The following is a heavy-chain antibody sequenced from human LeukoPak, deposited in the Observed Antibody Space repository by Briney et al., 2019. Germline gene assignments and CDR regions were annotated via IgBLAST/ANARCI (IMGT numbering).Heavy chain of an antibody. J-gene: IGHJ4*02. CDR3: ARGDYDILTGYLGFDY. CDR1: GCSISSYY. CDR2: IYTSGRT. V-gene: IGHV4-4*07. D-gene: IGHD3-9*01. Sequence: SETLSLTCTGSGCSISSYYWSWIRQPAGKGLEWIGRIYTSGRTNYNPSLKSRVTMSVDTSKNQFSLKLSSVTAADTAVYYCARGDYDILTGYLGFDYWGQGTLVTVSS.